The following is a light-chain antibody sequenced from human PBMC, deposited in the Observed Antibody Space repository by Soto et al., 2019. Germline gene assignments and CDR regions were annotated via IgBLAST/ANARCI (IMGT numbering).Light chain of an antibody. V-gene: IGLV2-14*01. CDR3: SSYTRSSTWV. CDR1: SSDVGGYDF. CDR2: EVS. Sequence: QSVLTQPSSVSGSPGQSITISCTGTSSDVGGYDFVSWYKHHPGKAPKLIIYEVSNRPSGVSDRFSGSKSGNTASLTISRLQAEDEDDYYCSSYTRSSTWVFGGGTKLTVL. J-gene: IGLJ3*02.